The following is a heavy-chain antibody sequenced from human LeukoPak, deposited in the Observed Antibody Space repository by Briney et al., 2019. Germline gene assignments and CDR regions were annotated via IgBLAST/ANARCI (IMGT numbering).Heavy chain of an antibody. CDR1: GGYISSYY. J-gene: IGHJ5*02. Sequence: SETLSLTCTVSGGYISSYYWSCIWQPPGKGLEWIEHIYTSVSTNYTPSLKSRVSISVDTSTNQFSLKLSSVTAADTAVYYCARRGRWLQSNWFDPWGQGTLVTVSS. CDR3: ARRGRWLQSNWFDP. V-gene: IGHV4-4*09. D-gene: IGHD5-24*01. CDR2: IYTSVST.